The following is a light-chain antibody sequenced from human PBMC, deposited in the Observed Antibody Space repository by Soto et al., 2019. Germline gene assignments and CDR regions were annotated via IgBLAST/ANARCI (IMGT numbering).Light chain of an antibody. V-gene: IGKV3-11*01. CDR2: DAS. CDR3: QQRSDWPGFT. J-gene: IGKJ3*01. CDR1: QSVSTY. Sequence: EIVLTQSPATLALSPGERATLSCRASQSVSTYLAWYQQKPGQAPRLLIHDASKRATDIPARFSGSESGTDFTLTISSLEPEDFAVYYCQQRSDWPGFTFGPGTKVEIK.